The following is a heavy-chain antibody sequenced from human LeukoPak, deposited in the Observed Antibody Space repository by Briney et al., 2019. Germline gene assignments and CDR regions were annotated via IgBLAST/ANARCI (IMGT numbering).Heavy chain of an antibody. CDR3: ARVYQSSGSSSGYFDY. D-gene: IGHD2-15*01. CDR1: GGSISSYY. J-gene: IGHJ4*02. V-gene: IGHV4-4*07. Sequence: PSETLSLTCTVSGGSISSYYWSWIRQPAGKGLEWIGRIYSSGSTSYNPSLKSRVTMSVDTSKNQVSLKLTSATAADTAMYHCARVYQSSGSSSGYFDYWGQGTLVTVAS. CDR2: IYSSGST.